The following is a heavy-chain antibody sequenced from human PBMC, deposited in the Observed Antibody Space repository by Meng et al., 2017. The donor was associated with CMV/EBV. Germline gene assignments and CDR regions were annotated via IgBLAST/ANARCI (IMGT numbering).Heavy chain of an antibody. Sequence: QVQLQQWGEGLLKPSETLSLTCAVYGGSFSGYYWSWIRQPPGKGLEWIGEINHSGSTNYNPSLKSRVTISVDTSKNQFSLKLSSVTAADTAVYYCARGVGATGKADYWGQGTLVTVSS. V-gene: IGHV4-34*01. CDR1: GGSFSGYY. D-gene: IGHD1-26*01. J-gene: IGHJ4*02. CDR2: INHSGST. CDR3: ARGVGATGKADY.